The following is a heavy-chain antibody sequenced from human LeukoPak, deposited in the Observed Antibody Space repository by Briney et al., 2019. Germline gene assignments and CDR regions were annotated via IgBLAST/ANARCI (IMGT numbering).Heavy chain of an antibody. Sequence: SETLSPTCTVSGGSISSYYWSWIRQPPGKGLEWIGYVYYSGSTNYNPSLKSRVTISVDTSKNQFSLKLSSVTAADTAVYYCARFVYDFWSGYSFHFDYWGQGTLVTVSS. CDR1: GGSISSYY. J-gene: IGHJ4*02. D-gene: IGHD3-3*01. V-gene: IGHV4-59*01. CDR3: ARFVYDFWSGYSFHFDY. CDR2: VYYSGST.